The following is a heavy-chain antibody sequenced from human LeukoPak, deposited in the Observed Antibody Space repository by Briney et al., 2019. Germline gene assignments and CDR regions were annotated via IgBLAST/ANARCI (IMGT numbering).Heavy chain of an antibody. CDR1: GFTLSYYW. J-gene: IGHJ4*02. Sequence: GGSLRLSCAASGFTLSYYWMSWVRQAPGKGLEWVAYIKPDGSEKYYVDSVKGRFTISRDNAKNSLYLQMNSLRAEDTAVYYCAKTPGRELWSAPFDYWGQGTLVTVSS. CDR2: IKPDGSEK. CDR3: AKTPGRELWSAPFDY. V-gene: IGHV3-7*02. D-gene: IGHD5-18*01.